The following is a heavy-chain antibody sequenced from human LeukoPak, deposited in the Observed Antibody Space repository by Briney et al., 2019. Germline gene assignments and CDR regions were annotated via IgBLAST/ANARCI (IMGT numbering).Heavy chain of an antibody. CDR2: IYSGRIT. V-gene: IGHV3-53*01. Sequence: GGSLRLACAISGLTVSTDYMSWVRQAAGKGLEWVSIIYSGRITHYADSVKGRFTISRDNYKNTLYLQVNSLRAEETAVYYCARGAIDGWGQGTLVTVSS. CDR3: ARGAIDG. J-gene: IGHJ4*02. D-gene: IGHD3-22*01. CDR1: GLTVSTDY.